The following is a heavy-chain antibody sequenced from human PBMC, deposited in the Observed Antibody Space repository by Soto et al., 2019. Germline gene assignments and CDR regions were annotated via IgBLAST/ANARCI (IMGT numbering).Heavy chain of an antibody. CDR3: ARDPIAAAGIPPGWFDP. J-gene: IGHJ5*02. D-gene: IGHD6-13*01. CDR1: GGTFSSYT. V-gene: IGHV1-69*04. Sequence: SVKVSCKASGGTFSSYTISWVRQAPGQGLEWMGRIIPILGIANYAQKFQGRATITADKSTSTAYMELSSLRSEDTAVYYCARDPIAAAGIPPGWFDPWGQGTLVTVSS. CDR2: IIPILGIA.